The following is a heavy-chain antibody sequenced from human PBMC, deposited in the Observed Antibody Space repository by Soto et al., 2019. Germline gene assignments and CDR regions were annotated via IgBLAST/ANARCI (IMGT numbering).Heavy chain of an antibody. CDR1: GYPFTSYG. J-gene: IGHJ5*02. CDR3: ARDTNCTNGVCYYDWFDP. Sequence: QVQLVQSGAEVKKPGASVKVSCKASGYPFTSYGISWVRQAPGQGLEWMGWISAYNGNTNYAQKLQGRVTMTTDTSTSTAYMELRSLRSDDTAVYYCARDTNCTNGVCYYDWFDPWGQGTLVTVSS. CDR2: ISAYNGNT. V-gene: IGHV1-18*01. D-gene: IGHD2-8*01.